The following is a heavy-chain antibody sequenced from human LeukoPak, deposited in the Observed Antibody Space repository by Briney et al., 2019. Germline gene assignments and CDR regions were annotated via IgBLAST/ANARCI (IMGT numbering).Heavy chain of an antibody. Sequence: PGGSLRLSCTASGFTFSNYGMHWVRQAPGKGLEWVAFIQSDGNNKNYADSVKGRFIISRDNSKKTLYLQMNSLRPEDTAVYYCAKDRWLRSAPDSWGQGTLVTVSS. CDR3: AKDRWLRSAPDS. J-gene: IGHJ4*02. D-gene: IGHD4-23*01. CDR2: IQSDGNNK. V-gene: IGHV3-30*02. CDR1: GFTFSNYG.